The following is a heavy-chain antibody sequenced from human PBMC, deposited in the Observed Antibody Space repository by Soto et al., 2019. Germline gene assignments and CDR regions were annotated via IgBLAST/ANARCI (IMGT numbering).Heavy chain of an antibody. CDR3: ARVKDDYLHYYMDV. V-gene: IGHV3-66*01. J-gene: IGHJ6*03. Sequence: GGSLRLSCAASGFTVSSNYMSWVRQAPGKGLEWVSVIYSGGSTYYADSVKGRFTISRDNSKNTLYLQMNSLRAEDTAVYYCARVKDDYLHYYMDVWGKGTTVTVSS. CDR2: IYSGGST. CDR1: GFTVSSNY. D-gene: IGHD4-17*01.